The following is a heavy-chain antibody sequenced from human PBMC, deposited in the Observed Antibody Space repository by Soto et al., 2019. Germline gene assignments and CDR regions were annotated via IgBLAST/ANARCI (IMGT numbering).Heavy chain of an antibody. V-gene: IGHV4-59*01. Sequence: SETLSLTCTVSGGSISSYYWSWIRQPPGKGLEWIGYIYYSGSTNYNPSLKSRVTISVDTSKNQFSLKLSSVTAADTAVYYCASYNYYYYGMDVWGQGTTVTVS. D-gene: IGHD2-2*02. CDR2: IYYSGST. J-gene: IGHJ6*02. CDR1: GGSISSYY. CDR3: ASYNYYYYGMDV.